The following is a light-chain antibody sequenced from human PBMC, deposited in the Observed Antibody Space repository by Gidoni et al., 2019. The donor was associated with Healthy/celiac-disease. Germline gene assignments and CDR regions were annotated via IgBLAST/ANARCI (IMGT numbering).Light chain of an antibody. CDR3: SSYTSSSVV. CDR2: DFS. CDR1: SNDVGGYNY. V-gene: IGLV2-14*01. J-gene: IGLJ2*01. Sequence: QSALTQPASVSGSPGQSITITCTGTSNDVGGYNYVSWYQQHPGKAPKLMSYDFSNRPSGVSNRFSGSKSGNTASLTISGLQAEDEADYYCSSYTSSSVVFGGGTKLTVL.